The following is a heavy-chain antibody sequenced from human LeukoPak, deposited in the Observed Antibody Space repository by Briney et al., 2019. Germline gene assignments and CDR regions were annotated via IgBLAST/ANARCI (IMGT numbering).Heavy chain of an antibody. Sequence: GGSLRLSCAASGFTFSIYIMNWVRQAPGKGLEWVSSISSSSSYIYYADSVKGRFTISRDNAKNSLYLQMNSLRAEDTAVYYCARDKDCSTTSCYTPNDYWGQGTLVTVSS. CDR1: GFTFSIYI. CDR3: ARDKDCSTTSCYTPNDY. CDR2: ISSSSSYI. V-gene: IGHV3-21*01. J-gene: IGHJ4*02. D-gene: IGHD2-2*02.